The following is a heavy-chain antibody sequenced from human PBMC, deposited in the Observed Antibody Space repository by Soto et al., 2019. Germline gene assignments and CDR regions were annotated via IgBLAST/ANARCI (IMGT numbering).Heavy chain of an antibody. CDR1: GFTFSAYH. V-gene: IGHV3-23*01. CDR2: ISGSGIST. Sequence: GGSLTLSCAASGFTFSAYHMSWVRQAPGKGLEWVSGISGSGISTYYTDSVKGRFTISRNNSKNTVFLQMNSLRDEDTAVYYCXKPLVIPASDDYYDMDVWGQGTTVTVSS. CDR3: XKPLVIPASDDYYDMDV. J-gene: IGHJ6*02. D-gene: IGHD6-6*01.